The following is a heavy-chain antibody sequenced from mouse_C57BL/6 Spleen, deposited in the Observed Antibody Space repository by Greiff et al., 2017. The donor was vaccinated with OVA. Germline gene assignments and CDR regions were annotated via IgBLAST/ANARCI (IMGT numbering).Heavy chain of an antibody. CDR2: IDPSDSYT. J-gene: IGHJ2*01. D-gene: IGHD2-13*01. CDR3: ARRVAVTFDY. CDR1: GYTFTSYW. Sequence: QVQLQQPGAELVKPGASVQLSCKASGYTFTSYWMQWVKQRPGQGLEWIGEIDPSDSYTNYNQKFKGKVTLTVATSSSTAYMQLSSLTSEYSAVYYCARRVAVTFDYWGQGTTLTVSS. V-gene: IGHV1-50*01.